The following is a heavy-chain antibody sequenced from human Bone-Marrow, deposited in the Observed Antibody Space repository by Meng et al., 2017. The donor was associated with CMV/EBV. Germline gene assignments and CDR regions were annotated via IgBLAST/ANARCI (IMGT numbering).Heavy chain of an antibody. CDR1: GYTFTSYY. CDR2: INPSGGST. D-gene: IGHD5-18*01. J-gene: IGHJ6*02. CDR3: ARDQGFSYGVYYYYYGMDV. Sequence: ASVKVSCKASGYTFTSYYMHWVRQAPGQGLEWMGIINPSGGSTSYAQKFQGRVTITTDESTSTAYMELSSLRSEDTAVYYCARDQGFSYGVYYYYYGMDVWGQGTTVTVSS. V-gene: IGHV1-46*01.